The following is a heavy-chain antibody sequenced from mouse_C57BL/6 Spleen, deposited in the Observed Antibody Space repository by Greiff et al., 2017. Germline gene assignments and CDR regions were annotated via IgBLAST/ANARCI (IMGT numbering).Heavy chain of an antibody. V-gene: IGHV1-5*01. J-gene: IGHJ4*01. CDR1: GYTFTSYW. Sequence: VQLQQSGTVLARPGASVKMSCKTSGYTFTSYWMHWVKQRPGQGLEWIGAIYPGNSDTSYNQKFKGKAKLTAVTSASTAYMELSSLTNEDSAVYYCTRTPIYYGNYYAMDDWGKGTSVTVSS. CDR2: IYPGNSDT. CDR3: TRTPIYYGNYYAMDD. D-gene: IGHD2-1*01.